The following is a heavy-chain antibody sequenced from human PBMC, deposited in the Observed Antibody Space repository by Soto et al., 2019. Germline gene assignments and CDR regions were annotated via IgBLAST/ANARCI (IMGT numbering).Heavy chain of an antibody. J-gene: IGHJ4*02. V-gene: IGHV3-48*02. CDR1: GFTFSSYS. CDR3: ARAHLYYDYVWGSYRQTAFDY. CDR2: ISSSSSTI. Sequence: GGSLRLSCAASGFTFSSYSMNWVRQAPGKGLEWVSSISSSSSTIYYADSVKGRFTISRDNAKNSLYLQMNSLRDEDTAVYYCARAHLYYDYVWGSYRQTAFDYWGQGTLVTVSS. D-gene: IGHD3-16*02.